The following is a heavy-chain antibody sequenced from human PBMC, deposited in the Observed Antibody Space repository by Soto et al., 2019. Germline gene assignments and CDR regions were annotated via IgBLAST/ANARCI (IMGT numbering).Heavy chain of an antibody. J-gene: IGHJ4*02. CDR2: ISTSSTYI. CDR3: AKGGTHFDY. Sequence: EVQLVESGGGLVKPGGSLRLSCTVSGFTFSSWTMNWVRQAPGKGLEWVSSISTSSTYIYYADSVKGRFTISRDNAKDSLYLNMNNLRDDDTAVYYCAKGGTHFDYWGQGTLLTVSS. CDR1: GFTFSSWT. D-gene: IGHD1-1*01. V-gene: IGHV3-21*01.